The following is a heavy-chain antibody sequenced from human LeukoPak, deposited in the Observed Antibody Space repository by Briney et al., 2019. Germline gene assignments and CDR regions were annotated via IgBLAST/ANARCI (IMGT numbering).Heavy chain of an antibody. Sequence: GASVKVSCKASGYTFTSYAMNWVRQAPGQGLEWMGGIIPIFGTANYAQKFQGRVTITADKSTSTAYMELSSLRSEDTAVHYCARGGGWYVGDAFDIWGQGTMVTVSS. CDR3: ARGGGWYVGDAFDI. CDR1: GYTFTSYA. V-gene: IGHV1-69*06. D-gene: IGHD6-19*01. J-gene: IGHJ3*02. CDR2: IIPIFGTA.